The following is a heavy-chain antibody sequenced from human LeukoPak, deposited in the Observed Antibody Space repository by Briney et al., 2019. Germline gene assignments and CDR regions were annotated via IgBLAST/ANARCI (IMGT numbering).Heavy chain of an antibody. V-gene: IGHV3-23*01. J-gene: IGHJ4*02. CDR1: GFTFSSYW. CDR2: ISGSGGST. Sequence: GGSLRLSCAASGFTFSSYWMHWVRQAPGKGLEWVSAISGSGGSTYYADSVKGRFTISRDNSKNTLYLQMNSLRAEDTAVYYCARDGVRDGLYFDYWGQGTLVTVSS. CDR3: ARDGVRDGLYFDY. D-gene: IGHD5-24*01.